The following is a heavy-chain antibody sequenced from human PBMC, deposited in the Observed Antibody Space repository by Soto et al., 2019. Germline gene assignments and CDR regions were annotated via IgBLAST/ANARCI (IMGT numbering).Heavy chain of an antibody. Sequence: SETLSLTCTVSGGSIKNHYWSWIRQPPGKGLEWLGYVNYNGITNYNPSLKSRVTISVDTSKNQFSLKLSSLTAADTAVYYCARGVKRGSGSYYNKKGFDPWGQGTLVTVSS. D-gene: IGHD3-10*01. V-gene: IGHV4-59*11. CDR1: GGSIKNHY. J-gene: IGHJ5*02. CDR2: VNYNGIT. CDR3: ARGVKRGSGSYYNKKGFDP.